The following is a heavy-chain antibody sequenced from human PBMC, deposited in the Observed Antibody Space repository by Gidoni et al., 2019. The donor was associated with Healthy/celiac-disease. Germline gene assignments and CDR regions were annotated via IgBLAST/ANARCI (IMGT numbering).Heavy chain of an antibody. J-gene: IGHJ4*02. CDR3: ARESGSLSEGVDY. CDR2: INHSGST. Sequence: QVQLQQWGAGLLKPSETLSLTCAVYGGSFSGYYWSWIRQPPGKGLEWIGEINHSGSTNYNPSLKSRVTISVDTSKNQFSLKLSSVTAADTAVYYCARESGSLSEGVDYWGQGTLVTVSS. D-gene: IGHD3-10*01. V-gene: IGHV4-34*01. CDR1: GGSFSGYY.